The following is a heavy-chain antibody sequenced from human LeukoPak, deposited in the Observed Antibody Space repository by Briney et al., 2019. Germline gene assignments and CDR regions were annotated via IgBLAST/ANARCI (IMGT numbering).Heavy chain of an antibody. D-gene: IGHD3-9*01. CDR3: ARGLGSITILDY. Sequence: IGYIYHSGSTYYNPSLKSRVTISVDRSKNQFSLKLSSVTAADTAVYYCARGLGSITILDYWGQGTLVTVSS. J-gene: IGHJ4*02. CDR2: IYHSGST. V-gene: IGHV4-30-2*01.